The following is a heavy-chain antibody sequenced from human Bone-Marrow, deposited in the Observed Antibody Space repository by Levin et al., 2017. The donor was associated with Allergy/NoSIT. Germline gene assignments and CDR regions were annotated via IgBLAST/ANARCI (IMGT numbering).Heavy chain of an antibody. CDR1: GGTFSSYA. V-gene: IGHV1-69*13. CDR3: ARGRDSSGYRDYFDY. Sequence: SVKVSCKASGGTFSSYAISWVRQAPGQGLEWMGGIIPIFGTANYAQKFQGRVTITADESTSTAYMELSSLRSEDTAVYYCARGRDSSGYRDYFDYWGQGTLVTVSS. CDR2: IIPIFGTA. J-gene: IGHJ4*02. D-gene: IGHD3-22*01.